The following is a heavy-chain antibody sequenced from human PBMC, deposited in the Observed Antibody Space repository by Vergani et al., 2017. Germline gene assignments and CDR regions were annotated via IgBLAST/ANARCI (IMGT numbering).Heavy chain of an antibody. CDR3: AKQRPGSGWNPGYVDD. D-gene: IGHD6-19*01. Sequence: QLQLQQSGPGLVKPSETLFLTCTVSADSISSGSYYWGWIRQPPGKSLEWIGSIYYSGLTDYNLSLKSRVAISVNTSKNQFSLKVTSVTAADTAVYFCAKQRPGSGWNPGYVDDWGQGILVTVAS. CDR1: ADSISSGSYY. V-gene: IGHV4-39*01. CDR2: IYYSGLT. J-gene: IGHJ4*02.